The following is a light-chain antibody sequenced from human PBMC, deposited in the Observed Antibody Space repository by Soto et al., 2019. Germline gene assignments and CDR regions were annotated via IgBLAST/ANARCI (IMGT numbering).Light chain of an antibody. Sequence: HSALTEPASVSGSPGQSITISCTGTSSDVGGYNYVSWYQQHPGKAPKLMVYDVSNRPSGVSNRFSASKSGNTASLTISGLQAEDEADYYCSSYTSSSTLVFGGGTKVTVL. V-gene: IGLV2-14*01. CDR1: SSDVGGYNY. J-gene: IGLJ2*01. CDR2: DVS. CDR3: SSYTSSSTLV.